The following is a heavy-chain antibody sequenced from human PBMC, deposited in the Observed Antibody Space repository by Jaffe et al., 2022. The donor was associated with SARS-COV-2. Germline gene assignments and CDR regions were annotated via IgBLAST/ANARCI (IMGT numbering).Heavy chain of an antibody. CDR3: ARAKWIVATNYGMDV. Sequence: QVQLVESGGGVVQPGRSLRLSCAASGFTFSSYGMHWVRQAPGKGLEWVAVIWYDGSNKYYADSVKGRFTISRDNSKNTLYLQMNSLRAEDTAVYYCARAKWIVATNYGMDVWGQGTTVTVSS. CDR2: IWYDGSNK. CDR1: GFTFSSYG. D-gene: IGHD5-12*01. V-gene: IGHV3-33*01. J-gene: IGHJ6*02.